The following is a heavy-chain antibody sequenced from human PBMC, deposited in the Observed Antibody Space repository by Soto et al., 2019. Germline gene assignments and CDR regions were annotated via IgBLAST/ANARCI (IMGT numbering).Heavy chain of an antibody. CDR1: GFTFTSYG. CDR3: ARVKQQLGPYYYYGMDV. CDR2: IWYDGSNK. V-gene: IGHV3-33*01. J-gene: IGHJ6*02. Sequence: GGSLRLSCAASGFTFTSYGMHGVRQAPGKGLEWVAVIWYDGSNKYYADSVKGRFTISRDNSKNTLYLQRNSLRAEDTAVYYCARVKQQLGPYYYYGMDVWGQGTTVTVSS. D-gene: IGHD6-13*01.